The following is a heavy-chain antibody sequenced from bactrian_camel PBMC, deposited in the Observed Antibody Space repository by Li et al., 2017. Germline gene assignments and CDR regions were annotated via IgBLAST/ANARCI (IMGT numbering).Heavy chain of an antibody. V-gene: IGHV3S31*01. D-gene: IGHD7*01. J-gene: IGHJ6*01. CDR1: GYTDKIFC. Sequence: DVQLVESGGGSVQEGGSLRLSCAASGYTDKIFCLGWFRQAPGQEPEGLVSAYVGAGDSYYANDDNTYYADSVKGRFTISQDNANKNTLYLQMNNLKPEDTGMYYCAAEGYDGSGGNCQQSEADFGYRGQGTQVTVS. CDR3: AAEGYDGSGGNCQQSEADFGY. CDR2: AYVGAGDSYYANDDNT.